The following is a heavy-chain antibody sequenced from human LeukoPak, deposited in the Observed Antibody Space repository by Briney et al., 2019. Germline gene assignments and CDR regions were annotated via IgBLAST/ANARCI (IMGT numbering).Heavy chain of an antibody. Sequence: PSETLSLTCTVSGGSIRSSYYYWGWIRQPPGKGLEWIGSIYDSGSTYYNPSLKSRVTISVDTSKNQFSLKLSSVTAADTALYYCARGSAWYFVYWGQGTLVTVSS. CDR2: IYDSGST. CDR1: GGSIRSSYYY. J-gene: IGHJ4*02. V-gene: IGHV4-39*07. CDR3: ARGSAWYFVY. D-gene: IGHD6-19*01.